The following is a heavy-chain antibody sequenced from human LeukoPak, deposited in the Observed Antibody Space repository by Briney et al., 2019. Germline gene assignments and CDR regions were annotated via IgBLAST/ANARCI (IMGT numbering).Heavy chain of an antibody. CDR2: IYYSGNT. D-gene: IGHD6-6*01. CDR3: ARRHQVSSYSPYAFDI. Sequence: SETLSLTCTVSGASITSYYWSWIRQPPGKGLEWIGNIYYSGNTNYNPSLKSRVTIPVDMSKSHFSLKLSSVTAADTAVYYCARRHQVSSYSPYAFDIWGQGTMVTVSS. CDR1: GASITSYY. V-gene: IGHV4-59*08. J-gene: IGHJ3*02.